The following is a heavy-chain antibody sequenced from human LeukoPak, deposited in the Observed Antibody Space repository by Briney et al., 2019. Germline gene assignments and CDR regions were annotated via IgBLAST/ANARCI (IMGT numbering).Heavy chain of an antibody. CDR3: AKTDIVVVPAAFIDP. CDR2: ISGSGGST. J-gene: IGHJ5*02. D-gene: IGHD2-2*01. CDR1: GFTFSSYA. V-gene: IGHV3-23*01. Sequence: GGSLRLSCAASGFTFSSYAMSWVRQAPGKGLEWVSAISGSGGSTYYADSVKGRFTISGDNSKNTLYLQMNSLRAEDTAVYFCAKTDIVVVPAAFIDPWGQGTLVTVSS.